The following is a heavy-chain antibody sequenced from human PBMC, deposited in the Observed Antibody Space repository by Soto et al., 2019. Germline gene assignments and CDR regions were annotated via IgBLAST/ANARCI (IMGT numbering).Heavy chain of an antibody. V-gene: IGHV2-26*01. CDR1: GFSLSYTTMG. CDR3: ARIRGQLLVYYYYGMDV. D-gene: IGHD2-2*01. CDR2: IFSNDEK. Sequence: QVTLKESGPVLVKPTETLTLTCTVSGFSLSYTTMGVTWVRQPPGKALEWLAHIFSNDEKSYSTSLKSRLTISKDTSKSQVVLTMTNMDPVDTATYYCARIRGQLLVYYYYGMDVWGQGTTVTVSS. J-gene: IGHJ6*02.